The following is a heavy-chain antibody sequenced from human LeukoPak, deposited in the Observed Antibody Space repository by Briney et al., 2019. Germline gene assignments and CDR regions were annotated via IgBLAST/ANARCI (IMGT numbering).Heavy chain of an antibody. CDR2: IFQSGSA. CDR3: ARGGYCSSTSCYVFDS. D-gene: IGHD2-2*01. CDR1: GGSISSVTW. V-gene: IGHV4-4*02. J-gene: IGHJ4*02. Sequence: PSGTLSLTCAVSGGSISSVTWWGWVRQPPGKGLEWVGEIFQSGSANYNPSLKSRVTISVDKSKNQFSLNLSSVTAADTALYYCARGGYCSSTSCYVFDSWGQGTLVTVSS.